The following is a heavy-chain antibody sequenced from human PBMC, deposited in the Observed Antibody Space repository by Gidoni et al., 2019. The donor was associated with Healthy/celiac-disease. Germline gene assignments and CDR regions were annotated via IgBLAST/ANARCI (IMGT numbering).Heavy chain of an antibody. D-gene: IGHD3-22*01. J-gene: IGHJ2*01. CDR2: FDPEDGET. V-gene: IGHV1-24*01. CDR1: GYTLTAFS. CDR3: ATVSSYYYDSSGSLPRYFDL. Sequence: VPLVQSGAAVKKPGASVTVSCKVSGYTLTAFSLPRVRQSPGKGLEWMGGFDPEDGETIYAQKLQGRVTMTEDTSTDTAYMELSSLRSEDTAVYYCATVSSYYYDSSGSLPRYFDLWGRGTLVTVSS.